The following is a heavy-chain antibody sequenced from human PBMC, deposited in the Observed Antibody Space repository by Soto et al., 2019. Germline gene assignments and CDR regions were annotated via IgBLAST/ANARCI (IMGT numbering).Heavy chain of an antibody. V-gene: IGHV3-7*01. CDR1: GFTFRTYW. J-gene: IGHJ4*02. D-gene: IGHD5-12*01. CDR3: ARYTQYSGYGTYDY. CDR2: IKQDGSEK. Sequence: PGGSLRLSCAASGFTFRTYWMTWVRQAPGKGLEWVANIKQDGSEKHYVDSVKGRFTISRDNAKNSLYLQMDSLRAEDTAVYYCARYTQYSGYGTYDYWGQGTLVTVSS.